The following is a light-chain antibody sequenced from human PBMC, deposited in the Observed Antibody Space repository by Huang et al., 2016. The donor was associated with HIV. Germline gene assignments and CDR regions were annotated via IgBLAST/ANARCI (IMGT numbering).Light chain of an antibody. CDR3: QQRKYWPPIT. Sequence: ETVLTQSPATLSLSPGERATLACRASQSVNSYFAWYHQKPGQTPRLLIYDASNRATGIPARFSGRGSGTDCTLTISSREPEDFAVYYCQQRKYWPPITFGQGTRLEIK. J-gene: IGKJ5*01. CDR2: DAS. V-gene: IGKV3-11*01. CDR1: QSVNSY.